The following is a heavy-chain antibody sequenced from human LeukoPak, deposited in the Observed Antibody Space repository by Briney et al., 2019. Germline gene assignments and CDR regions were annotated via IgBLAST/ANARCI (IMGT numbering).Heavy chain of an antibody. V-gene: IGHV3-30*02. J-gene: IGHJ4*02. CDR3: AKDRLVDNPVDC. Sequence: GGSLRLSCAASGYTFSGYGMHWVRQAPGKGLEWVAFIRYDGSYKYYTDSVKGRFTISRDNSKNMLYLQMNSLRPKDTAVYYCAKDRLVDNPVDCWGQGALVTVSS. CDR2: IRYDGSYK. CDR1: GYTFSGYG. D-gene: IGHD1-14*01.